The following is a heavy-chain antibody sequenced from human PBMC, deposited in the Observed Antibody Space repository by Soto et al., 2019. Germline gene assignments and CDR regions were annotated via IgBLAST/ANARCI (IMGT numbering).Heavy chain of an antibody. CDR3: AREEVPPDY. Sequence: PSETLSLTCAVYGGSFSGYYWSWIRQPPGKGLEWIGEINHSGSTNYNPSLKSRVTISVDTSKNQFSLKLSSVTAADTAVYYCAREEVPPDYWGQGTLVTVSS. CDR2: INHSGST. V-gene: IGHV4-34*01. CDR1: GGSFSGYY. J-gene: IGHJ4*02.